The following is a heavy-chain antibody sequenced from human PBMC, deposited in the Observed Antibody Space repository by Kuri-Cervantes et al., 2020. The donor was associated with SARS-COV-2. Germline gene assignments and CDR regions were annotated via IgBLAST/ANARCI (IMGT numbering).Heavy chain of an antibody. CDR1: GGSINSYY. Sequence: SCAVSGGSINSYYWSWIRQPPGKGLEWIGYIYYSGCTNYNPSLKSRVTISVDTSKNQFSLKLSSVTAADTAVYYCARGWYSNYWNGFQYWGQGTLVTVSS. D-gene: IGHD1-1*01. J-gene: IGHJ1*01. CDR2: IYYSGCT. V-gene: IGHV4-59*08. CDR3: ARGWYSNYWNGFQY.